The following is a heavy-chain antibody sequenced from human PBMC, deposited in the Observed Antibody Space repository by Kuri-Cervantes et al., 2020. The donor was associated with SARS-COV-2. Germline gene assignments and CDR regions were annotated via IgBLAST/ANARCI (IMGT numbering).Heavy chain of an antibody. V-gene: IGHV1-69*05. CDR2: IIPIFGTA. D-gene: IGHD2-21*01. J-gene: IGHJ4*02. CDR3: ASGGYSYGWPSMAYCGGDCYSGFVY. Sequence: SVKVSCKASGGTFSSYAISWVRQAPGQGLEWMGGIIPIFGTANYAQKFQGRVTITTDESTSTAYMELSSLRSEDTAVYYCASGGYSYGWPSMAYCGGDCYSGFVYRGQGTLVTVSS. CDR1: GGTFSSYA.